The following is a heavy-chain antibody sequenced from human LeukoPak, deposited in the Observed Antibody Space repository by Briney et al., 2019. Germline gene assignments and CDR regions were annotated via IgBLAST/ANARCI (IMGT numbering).Heavy chain of an antibody. CDR3: ARSGLANPGS. D-gene: IGHD1-14*01. V-gene: IGHV3-53*01. CDR2: IYSHGSI. Sequence: GGSLRLSCAASGFTVSSNYMSWVRQAPGKGLEWVSVIYSHGSIYYADSVKGRFTISRDNSKNTLYLQMNSLRAEDTAVYYCARSGLANPGSWGQGTLVTVSS. CDR1: GFTVSSNY. J-gene: IGHJ5*02.